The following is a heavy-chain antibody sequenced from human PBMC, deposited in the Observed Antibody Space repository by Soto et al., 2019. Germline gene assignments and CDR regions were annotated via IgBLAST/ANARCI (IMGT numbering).Heavy chain of an antibody. Sequence: LRLSCTASGFAFSSYAMNWVRQAPGKGLEWVSGIVDTGGRTFYADSVKGRFTISRDNAKNTLYLEMNSLRSEDTAIYYCAPVPAASSYYNTDVWGQGTTVTVSS. CDR1: GFAFSSYA. CDR3: APVPAASSYYNTDV. CDR2: IVDTGGRT. J-gene: IGHJ6*02. D-gene: IGHD2-2*01. V-gene: IGHV3-23*01.